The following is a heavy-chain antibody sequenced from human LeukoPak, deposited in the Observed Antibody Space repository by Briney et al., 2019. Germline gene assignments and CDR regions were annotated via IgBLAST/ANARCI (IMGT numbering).Heavy chain of an antibody. CDR3: ARDLGWGTTIYFDY. CDR1: GGTFSSYA. CDR2: IIPILGIA. V-gene: IGHV1-69*04. J-gene: IGHJ4*02. D-gene: IGHD3-3*01. Sequence: SVKVSCKASGGTFSSYAISWVQQAPGQGLEWMGRIIPILGIANYAQKFQGRVTITADKSTSTAYMELSSLRSEDTAVYYCARDLGWGTTIYFDYWGQGTLVTVSS.